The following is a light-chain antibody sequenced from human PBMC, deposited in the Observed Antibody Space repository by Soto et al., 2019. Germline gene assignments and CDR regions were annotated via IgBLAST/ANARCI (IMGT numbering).Light chain of an antibody. Sequence: QSALTQPASVSGSPGQSITISCTGTYSDVGGYNYVSWYQQHPGKAPKLMIYDVGNRPSGVSNRFSGSKSGNTASLTISGLQAEDEADYYCSSYTSTSTLVFGGGTKVTVL. CDR1: YSDVGGYNY. J-gene: IGLJ2*01. V-gene: IGLV2-14*01. CDR2: DVG. CDR3: SSYTSTSTLV.